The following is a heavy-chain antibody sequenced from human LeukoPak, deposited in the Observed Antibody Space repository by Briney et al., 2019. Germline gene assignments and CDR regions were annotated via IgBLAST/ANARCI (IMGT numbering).Heavy chain of an antibody. CDR2: ISGSGGST. CDR1: GFTFSSYA. D-gene: IGHD6-13*01. CDR3: AKRSPIAATGTRRLED. J-gene: IGHJ4*02. V-gene: IGHV3-23*01. Sequence: GGSLRLSCAASGFTFSSYAMSWVRQAPGKGLEWVSVISGSGGSTYYADSVRGRFTISRDNSKNTLYLQMNSLRAEDTAVYYCAKRSPIAATGTRRLEDWGQGTLVTVSS.